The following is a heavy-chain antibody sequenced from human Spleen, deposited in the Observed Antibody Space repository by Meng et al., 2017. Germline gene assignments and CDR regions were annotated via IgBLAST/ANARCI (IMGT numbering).Heavy chain of an antibody. CDR1: GYFFTGYF. V-gene: IGHV1-69*04. J-gene: IGHJ4*02. Sequence: SVKVSCKASGYFFTGYFMHWVRQAPGQGLEWMGRIIPILGIANYAQKFQGRVTITADKSTSTAYMELSSLRSEDTAVYYCAREGYYDSSGYYYPNFDYWGQGTLVTVSS. D-gene: IGHD3-22*01. CDR3: AREGYYDSSGYYYPNFDY. CDR2: IIPILGIA.